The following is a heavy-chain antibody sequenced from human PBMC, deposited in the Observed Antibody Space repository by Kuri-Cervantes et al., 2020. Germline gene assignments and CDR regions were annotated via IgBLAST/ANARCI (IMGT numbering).Heavy chain of an antibody. V-gene: IGHV3-53*01. Sequence: GESLKISCAASEFTVNSSYMSWVRQAPGKGLEWVSVIFGGGRTHYADSVKGRFTISRDYSKHTLHLQMNSLRVEDTAVYYCAKLGLGYWGHGTLVTVSS. D-gene: IGHD6-13*01. CDR1: EFTVNSSY. J-gene: IGHJ4*01. CDR3: AKLGLGY. CDR2: IFGGGRT.